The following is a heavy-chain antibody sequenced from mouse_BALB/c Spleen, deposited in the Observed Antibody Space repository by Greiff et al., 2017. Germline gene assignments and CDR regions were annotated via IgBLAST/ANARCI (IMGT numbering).Heavy chain of an antibody. V-gene: IGHV5-17*02. CDR1: GFTFSSFG. CDR3: ARGYRYDAMDY. Sequence: EVQLVESGGGLVQPGGSRKLSCAASGFTFSSFGMHWVRQAPEKGLEWVAYISSGSSTIYYADTVKGRFTISRDNPKNTLFLQMTSLRSEDTAMYYCARGYRYDAMDYWGQGTSVTVSS. J-gene: IGHJ4*01. CDR2: ISSGSSTI. D-gene: IGHD2-14*01.